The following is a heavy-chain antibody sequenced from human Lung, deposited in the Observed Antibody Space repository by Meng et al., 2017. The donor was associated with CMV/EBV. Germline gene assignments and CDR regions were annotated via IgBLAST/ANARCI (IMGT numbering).Heavy chain of an antibody. CDR2: ISGSGGST. CDR1: GVTFSSYA. Sequence: ASGVTFSSYAMGWVRQAPGKGLGWVSAISGSGGSTYYADSVKGRFTISRDNSKNTLYLQMNSLRAEDTAVYYCAKGDDFWSPYYFDYWGQGTLVTVSS. V-gene: IGHV3-23*01. J-gene: IGHJ4*02. CDR3: AKGDDFWSPYYFDY. D-gene: IGHD3-3*01.